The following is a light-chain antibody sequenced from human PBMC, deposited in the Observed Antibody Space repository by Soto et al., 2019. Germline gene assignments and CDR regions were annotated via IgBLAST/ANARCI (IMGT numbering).Light chain of an antibody. Sequence: EIVLTQSPGTLSLSPGERATLSCRASESVSNNLAWYQQKAGQAPRLLIYGASTRATGIPTRFSGSGSGTEFTLTISSMQSEDFAVYYCQQYSIWRTFGQGTKVDNK. CDR2: GAS. CDR1: ESVSNN. CDR3: QQYSIWRT. V-gene: IGKV3-15*01. J-gene: IGKJ1*01.